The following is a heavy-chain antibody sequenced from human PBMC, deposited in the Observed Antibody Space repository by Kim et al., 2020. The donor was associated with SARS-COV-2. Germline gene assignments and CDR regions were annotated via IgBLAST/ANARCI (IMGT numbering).Heavy chain of an antibody. Sequence: SVKVSCKASGGTFSSYAISWVRQAPGQGLEWMGGIIPIFGTANYAQKFQGRVTITADESTSTAYMELSSLRSEDTAVYYCARGSSPGPWTVVTRTGPGWVYGMDVWGQGTTVTVSS. CDR3: ARGSSPGPWTVVTRTGPGWVYGMDV. J-gene: IGHJ6*02. CDR1: GGTFSSYA. CDR2: IIPIFGTA. D-gene: IGHD2-21*02. V-gene: IGHV1-69*13.